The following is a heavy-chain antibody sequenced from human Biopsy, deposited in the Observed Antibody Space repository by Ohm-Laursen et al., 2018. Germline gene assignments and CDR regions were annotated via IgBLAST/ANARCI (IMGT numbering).Heavy chain of an antibody. CDR1: GFTFSNAW. J-gene: IGHJ4*02. Sequence: GSLRLSCTAPGFTFSNAWMTWVRQAPGKGPEWVGHIKSNTDGGTTDYDAPVKGRLTISRDDSKNTVYLQMNSLKTEDTGVYYCTTVASPLYYSSGNRGLVYWGQGTQVTVSS. V-gene: IGHV3-15*01. CDR3: TTVASPLYYSSGNRGLVY. D-gene: IGHD3-10*01. CDR2: IKSNTDGGTT.